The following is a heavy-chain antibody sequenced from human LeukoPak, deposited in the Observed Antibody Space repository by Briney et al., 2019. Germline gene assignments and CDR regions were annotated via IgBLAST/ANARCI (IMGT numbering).Heavy chain of an antibody. CDR1: GSTFSSDA. Sequence: GCLRLSCAASGSTFSSDAMRGGRQGPGKGVGWVSGISGGGGRRYYADSVERRFTISTDNSKNTLFLQMNSLRAEDPAVYYCAKGYIAAAEGNWFDPWGQGTLVTVSS. CDR3: AKGYIAAAEGNWFDP. CDR2: ISGGGGRR. V-gene: IGHV3-23*01. D-gene: IGHD6-13*01. J-gene: IGHJ5*02.